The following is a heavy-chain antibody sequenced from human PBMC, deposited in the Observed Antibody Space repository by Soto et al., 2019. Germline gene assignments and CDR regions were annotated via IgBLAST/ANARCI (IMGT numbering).Heavy chain of an antibody. V-gene: IGHV1-18*01. J-gene: IGHJ4*02. Sequence: QVQLVQSGAEVKKPGASVKVSCKASGYTFSSSGITWVRQAPGQGLEWMGWISLYNGKTDYAQKLQDRVTMTTDTSTSTAHLELRSLRSDDTAVYFCARGFYYDSSGASPYYFDYWDPGTLVTVSA. CDR3: ARGFYYDSSGASPYYFDY. D-gene: IGHD3-22*01. CDR1: GYTFSSSG. CDR2: ISLYNGKT.